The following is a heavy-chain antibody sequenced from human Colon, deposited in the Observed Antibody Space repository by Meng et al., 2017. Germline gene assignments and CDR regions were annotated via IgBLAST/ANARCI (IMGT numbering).Heavy chain of an antibody. Sequence: EVQLLATGGGLIQPGGSLGLSCATFGLTVTSNSMSWVRQAPGKGLEWVSYIDSDRTTYYADSVKGRFTISRDNAKKSLYLQMSSLRVEDTAVYYCASGKSGFDYWGQGALVTVSS. J-gene: IGHJ4*02. CDR2: IDSDRTT. CDR3: ASGKSGFDY. V-gene: IGHV3-53*02. CDR1: GLTVTSNS. D-gene: IGHD2-8*02.